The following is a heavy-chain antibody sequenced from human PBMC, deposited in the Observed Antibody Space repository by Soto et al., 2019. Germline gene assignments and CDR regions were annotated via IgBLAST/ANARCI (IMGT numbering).Heavy chain of an antibody. CDR1: GFTFSSYG. V-gene: IGHV3-30*18. CDR3: ANIHYDFWSGYYSPVGPHYYYGMDV. J-gene: IGHJ6*02. D-gene: IGHD3-3*01. Sequence: PGGSLRLSCAASGFTFSSYGMHWVRQAPGKGLEWVAVISYDGSNKYYADSVKGRFTISRDNSKNTLYLQMNSLRAEDTAVYYCANIHYDFWSGYYSPVGPHYYYGMDVWGQGTTVTVS. CDR2: ISYDGSNK.